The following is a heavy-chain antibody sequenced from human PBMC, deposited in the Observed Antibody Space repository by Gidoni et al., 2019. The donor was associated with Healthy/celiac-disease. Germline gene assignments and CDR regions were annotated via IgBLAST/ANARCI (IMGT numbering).Heavy chain of an antibody. Sequence: EVQLVESGGGLVKPGGSLRLSCAASGFTFRSYSMNWVRQAPRKGLEWVSSISSSSSYIYYADSVKGLFTISRDNAKNSLYLQMNSLRAEDTAVYYCARDPEYEGSGWYKGWFDPWGQGTLVTVSS. CDR2: ISSSSSYI. D-gene: IGHD6-19*01. CDR1: GFTFRSYS. J-gene: IGHJ5*02. V-gene: IGHV3-21*01. CDR3: ARDPEYEGSGWYKGWFDP.